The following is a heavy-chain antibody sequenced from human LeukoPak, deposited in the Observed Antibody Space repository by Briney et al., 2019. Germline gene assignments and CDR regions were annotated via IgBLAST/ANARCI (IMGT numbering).Heavy chain of an antibody. J-gene: IGHJ4*02. CDR2: ISYDGRDK. V-gene: IGHV3-30*04. D-gene: IGHD6-13*01. CDR3: ARDRVRIASYYFDS. Sequence: GGSLRLSCAASGFSFSTYAIHWVRQAPGKGLEWVAVISYDGRDKHHVDSVKGRFIISRDNSKNTLYLQMNSLRAEDTAVYYCARDRVRIASYYFDSWGQGTLVTVSS. CDR1: GFSFSTYA.